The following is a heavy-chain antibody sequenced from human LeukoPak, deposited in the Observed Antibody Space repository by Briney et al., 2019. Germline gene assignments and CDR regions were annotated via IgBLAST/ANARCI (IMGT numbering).Heavy chain of an antibody. V-gene: IGHV3-64D*06. Sequence: PGGSLRHSCSASGFTFSSSPMHWVRQAPGKGLEYVSAITNDGGSTYSADSVRGRFTISRDNSKNTLYLQMSSLRADDTAVYYCVKPQYSSGLLGYWGQGTLVTVSS. D-gene: IGHD6-19*01. CDR3: VKPQYSSGLLGY. CDR1: GFTFSSSP. CDR2: ITNDGGST. J-gene: IGHJ4*02.